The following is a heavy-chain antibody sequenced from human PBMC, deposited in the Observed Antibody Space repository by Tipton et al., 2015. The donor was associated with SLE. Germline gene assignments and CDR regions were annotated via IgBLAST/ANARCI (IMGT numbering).Heavy chain of an antibody. V-gene: IGHV4-39*07. J-gene: IGHJ4*02. CDR2: NYYSGST. CDR1: GGSISSSSYY. Sequence: TLSLTCTVSGGSISSSSYYWGWIRQPPGKGLEWIGSNYYSGSTYYNPSLKSRVTISVDTSKNQLSPRLSSVTAADTAVYYCATTYDTFPAYFDYWGQGTLVTVSS. D-gene: IGHD3-22*01. CDR3: ATTYDTFPAYFDY.